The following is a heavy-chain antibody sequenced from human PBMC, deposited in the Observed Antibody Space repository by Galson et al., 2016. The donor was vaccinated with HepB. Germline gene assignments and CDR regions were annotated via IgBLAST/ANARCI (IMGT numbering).Heavy chain of an antibody. CDR1: GYTFTSYG. J-gene: IGHJ4*02. CDR2: ISASKGKT. Sequence: SVKVSCKASGYTFTSYGISWVRQAPGQGLEWMGWISASKGKTNYAQNLQGRVTMTTDTYTSTVYKELRSLRSDDTAVYYCARDRDYLLDSWGQGALVTVSS. V-gene: IGHV1-18*01. CDR3: ARDRDYLLDS. D-gene: IGHD5-24*01.